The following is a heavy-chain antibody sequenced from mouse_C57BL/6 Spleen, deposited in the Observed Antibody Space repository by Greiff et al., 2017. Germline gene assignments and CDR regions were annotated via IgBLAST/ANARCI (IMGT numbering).Heavy chain of an antibody. D-gene: IGHD1-1*01. CDR3: ARSPLLLLRSDYYAMDY. CDR2: IDPSDSYT. Sequence: QVQLQQPGAELVRPGTSVKLSCKASGYTFTSYWMHWVKQRPGQGLEWIGVIDPSDSYTNYNQKFKGKATLTVDTSSSTAYMQLSSLTSEDSAVYYCARSPLLLLRSDYYAMDYWGQGTSVTVSS. CDR1: GYTFTSYW. J-gene: IGHJ4*01. V-gene: IGHV1-59*01.